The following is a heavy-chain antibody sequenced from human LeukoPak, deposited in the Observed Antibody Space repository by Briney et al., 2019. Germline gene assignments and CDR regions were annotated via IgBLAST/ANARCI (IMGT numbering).Heavy chain of an antibody. J-gene: IGHJ4*02. Sequence: SQTLSLTCAVSGDSVSSSSAVWNSIRQSPSRGLEWLGRTYYRSKWHNEYAESVKSRISITSDTSKNQFSLQLNSVTPEDTAEYYCAGTTDYSSFLAFWGQGTLVTVSS. CDR3: AGTTDYSSFLAF. D-gene: IGHD4-11*01. CDR2: TYYRSKWHN. V-gene: IGHV6-1*01. CDR1: GDSVSSSSAV.